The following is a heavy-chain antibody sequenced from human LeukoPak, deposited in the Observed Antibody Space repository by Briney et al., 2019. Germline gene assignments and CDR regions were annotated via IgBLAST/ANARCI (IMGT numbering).Heavy chain of an antibody. CDR3: ARDLEYSSSSGDY. CDR2: INPNSGGT. Sequence: GASVKVSCKASGYTFTGYYMHWVRQAPGQGLEWMGWINPNSGGTNYAQKFQGRVTMTRDTSISTAYMELSRLRSDDTAVYYRARDLEYSSSSGDYWGQGTLVTVSS. J-gene: IGHJ4*02. CDR1: GYTFTGYY. D-gene: IGHD6-6*01. V-gene: IGHV1-2*02.